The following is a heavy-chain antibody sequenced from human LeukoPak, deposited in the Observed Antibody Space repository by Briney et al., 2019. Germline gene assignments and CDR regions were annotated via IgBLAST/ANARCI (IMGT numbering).Heavy chain of an antibody. Sequence: GSPRLSCAASGLTFSSYAMHWVRQAPGKGLEWVAVISYDGSNKYYADSVKGRFTISRDNSKNTLHLQMNSLRVEDTAVYYCARDNGRGAWSPFDHWGQGTLVTVSP. V-gene: IGHV3-30*14. CDR2: ISYDGSNK. CDR3: ARDNGRGAWSPFDH. J-gene: IGHJ5*02. D-gene: IGHD2-21*02. CDR1: GLTFSSYA.